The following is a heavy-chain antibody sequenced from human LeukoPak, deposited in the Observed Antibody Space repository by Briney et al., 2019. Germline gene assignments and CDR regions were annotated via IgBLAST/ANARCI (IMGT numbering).Heavy chain of an antibody. CDR2: TYYRSKWYN. V-gene: IGHV6-1*01. CDR3: ARDLNHIYYDSSPGYFDY. Sequence: SQTLSLTCAISGDSVSSNSAAWNWIRQSPSRGLEWLGRTYYRSKWYNDYAVSVKSRITINPDTSKNQFSLQLNSVTPEDTAVYYCARDLNHIYYDSSPGYFDYWGQGTLVTVSS. J-gene: IGHJ4*02. CDR1: GDSVSSNSAA. D-gene: IGHD3-22*01.